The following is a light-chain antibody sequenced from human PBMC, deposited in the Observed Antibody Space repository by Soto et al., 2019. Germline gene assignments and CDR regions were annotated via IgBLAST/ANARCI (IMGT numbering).Light chain of an antibody. V-gene: IGKV3-15*01. Sequence: EIVMTQSPATLSVSPVEGATLSCRASQSVSSKLAWYQQKPGQAPRLLIYGASTRATGIPARFSGSGSGTEFTLTISRLEPEDFAVYYCQQYGSSGTFGQGTKVDIK. CDR2: GAS. J-gene: IGKJ1*01. CDR3: QQYGSSGT. CDR1: QSVSSK.